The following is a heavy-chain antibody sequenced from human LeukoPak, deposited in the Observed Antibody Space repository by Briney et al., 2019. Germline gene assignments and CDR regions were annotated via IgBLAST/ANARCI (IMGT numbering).Heavy chain of an antibody. CDR1: GDSISSSSYY. CDR2: LYYSGRT. V-gene: IGHV4-39*07. CDR3: ARSMIRAFDI. J-gene: IGHJ3*02. D-gene: IGHD3-16*01. Sequence: SETLSLTCTVSGDSISSSSYYWGWIRQPPGKGLEWLGSLYYSGRTYYNPSLKSRVTISVDTSKNQFSLKLSSVTAADTAVYYCARSMIRAFDIWGQGTMVTVSS.